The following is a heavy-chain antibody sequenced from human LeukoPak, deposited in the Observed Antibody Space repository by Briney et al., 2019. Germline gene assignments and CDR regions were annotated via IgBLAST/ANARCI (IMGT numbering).Heavy chain of an antibody. Sequence: LPGRSLRLSCAASGFTFDDYATHWVRQAPGKGLEWVSGISWNSGSIGYADSVKGRFTISRDNAKNSLYLQMDSLRAEDTALYYCAKVAAAGSYWYFDLWGRGTLVTVSS. J-gene: IGHJ2*01. D-gene: IGHD6-13*01. CDR3: AKVAAAGSYWYFDL. V-gene: IGHV3-9*01. CDR2: ISWNSGSI. CDR1: GFTFDDYA.